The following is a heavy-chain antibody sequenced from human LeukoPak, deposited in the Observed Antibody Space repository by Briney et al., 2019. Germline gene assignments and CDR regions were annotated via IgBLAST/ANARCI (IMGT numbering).Heavy chain of an antibody. CDR2: IYYGGST. CDR1: GGPISSYY. J-gene: IGHJ4*03. Sequence: SETLSLTCGVSGGPISSYYWSWIRQPPGKGLEWIGYIYYGGSTNYNPSLKSRVSISVDTSKAQFSLKLISMTAAETDVDYFARSKYHPLGRYAEVDSLGHGTPGIVSS. CDR3: ARSKYHPLGRYAEVDS. V-gene: IGHV4-59*01. D-gene: IGHD2-2*01.